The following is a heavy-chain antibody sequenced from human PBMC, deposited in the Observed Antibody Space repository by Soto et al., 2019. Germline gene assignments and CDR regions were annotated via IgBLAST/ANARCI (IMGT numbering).Heavy chain of an antibody. D-gene: IGHD3-3*01. CDR3: ARAYYDFWNGYIDNWFDP. V-gene: IGHV3-21*01. J-gene: IGHJ5*02. CDR1: GFTFSSYS. Sequence: GGSLRLSCAASGFTFSSYSMNWVRQAPGKGLEWVSSISSSSSYIYYADSVKGRFTISRDNAKNSLYLQMNSLRAEDTAVYYCARAYYDFWNGYIDNWFDPWGQGTLVTVSS. CDR2: ISSSSSYI.